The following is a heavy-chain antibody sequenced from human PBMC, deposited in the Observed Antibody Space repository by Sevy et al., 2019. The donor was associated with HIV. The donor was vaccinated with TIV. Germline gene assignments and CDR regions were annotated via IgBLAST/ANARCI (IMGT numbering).Heavy chain of an antibody. V-gene: IGHV3-30*18. CDR2: ISYDGTDT. Sequence: GGSLRLSCAASGFTFNTYGMHWVRQTPGKGLEWVAVISYDGTDTYYADSVKGRFTISKDNSKNTLSVQMNSLRVEDTAVYYCAKAEIVVVSASPNCFDSWGPGTVVTVSS. CDR1: GFTFNTYG. CDR3: AKAEIVVVSASPNCFDS. J-gene: IGHJ4*02. D-gene: IGHD2-21*02.